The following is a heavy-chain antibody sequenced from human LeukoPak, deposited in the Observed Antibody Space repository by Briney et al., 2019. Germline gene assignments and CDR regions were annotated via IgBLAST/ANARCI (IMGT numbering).Heavy chain of an antibody. J-gene: IGHJ6*03. CDR3: ARYYGSGSYSTSPEDRYYYYYMDV. CDR2: ISSSGSTI. CDR1: GFTFSDYY. D-gene: IGHD3-10*01. Sequence: PGGSLRLSCAASGFTFSDYYMSWIRQAPGKGLEWVSYISSSGSTIYYADSVKGRFTISRDNAKNSLYLQMNSLRAEDTAVYYCARYYGSGSYSTSPEDRYYYYYMDVWGKGTTVTISS. V-gene: IGHV3-11*01.